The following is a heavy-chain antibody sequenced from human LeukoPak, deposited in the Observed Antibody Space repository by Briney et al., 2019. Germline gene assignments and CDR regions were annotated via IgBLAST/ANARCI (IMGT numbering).Heavy chain of an antibody. CDR1: GDSINSPHYY. V-gene: IGHV4-39*01. CDR3: ARQLIQPRAFDS. D-gene: IGHD3-16*01. J-gene: IGHJ4*02. CDR2: IYYSGGA. Sequence: SETLSLTCNVSGDSINSPHYYWAWIRQPPGKGLEWIGSIYYSGGAYSHPSLQSRATIFVDTSNNHFSLKLRSVTAADTAVYYCARQLIQPRAFDSWGQGTLVTVSS.